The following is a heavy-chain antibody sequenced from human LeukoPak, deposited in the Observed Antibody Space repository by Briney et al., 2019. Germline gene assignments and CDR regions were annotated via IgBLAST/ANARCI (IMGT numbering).Heavy chain of an antibody. V-gene: IGHV4-61*01. Sequence: PSETLSLSCTVSGGSVSSGSYYWGWIRQPPGKGRGWLGFIYYSGSTNYNPSLKRPATISVDTSKNQFSLKLSSVTAADRAVYYGAYHGSGSYNWFDPWGQGTLVTVSS. D-gene: IGHD3-10*01. CDR3: AYHGSGSYNWFDP. CDR1: GGSVSSGSYY. J-gene: IGHJ5*02. CDR2: IYYSGST.